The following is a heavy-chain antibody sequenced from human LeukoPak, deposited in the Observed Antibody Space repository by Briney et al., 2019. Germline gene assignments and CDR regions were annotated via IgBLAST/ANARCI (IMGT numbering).Heavy chain of an antibody. D-gene: IGHD3-22*01. CDR3: ARGQVVVRWAYYFDY. Sequence: PSETLSLTCTVSGRSISIYYWSWIRHPPGKGLEWIGYIYYSGTTNYNPSLKSRATISVDTSKKQFSLKLSSVTAADTAVYYCARGQVVVRWAYYFDYWGQGTLVTVSS. J-gene: IGHJ4*02. V-gene: IGHV4-59*13. CDR2: IYYSGTT. CDR1: GRSISIYY.